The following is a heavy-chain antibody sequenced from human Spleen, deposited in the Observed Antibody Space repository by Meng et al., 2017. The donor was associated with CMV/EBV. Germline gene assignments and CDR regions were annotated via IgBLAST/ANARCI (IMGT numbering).Heavy chain of an antibody. CDR1: GGSVSSDSYY. CDR2: INYSGST. Sequence: SETLSLTCTVSGGSVSSDSYYWSWIRQPPGKGLEWLGYINYSGSTNYNPSLRSRVTISVDTSKNQFSLKLSSVTAADTAVYYCAREPSYWGQGTLVTVSS. J-gene: IGHJ4*02. CDR3: AREPSY. V-gene: IGHV4-61*01.